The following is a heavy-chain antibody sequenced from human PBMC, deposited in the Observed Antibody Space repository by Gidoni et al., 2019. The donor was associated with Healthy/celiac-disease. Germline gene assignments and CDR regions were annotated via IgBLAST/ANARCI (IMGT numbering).Heavy chain of an antibody. D-gene: IGHD1-26*01. J-gene: IGHJ4*02. V-gene: IGHV2-5*02. CDR3: AHLMGATSKYYFDY. Sequence: QITLKESGPTLVKPTQTLTLTCTFSGFSLSTSGVGVGWIRQPPGKALEWLALIYWDDDKRYSPSLKSRLTITKDTSKNQVVLTMTNMDPVDTATYYCAHLMGATSKYYFDYWGQGTLVTVSS. CDR1: GFSLSTSGVG. CDR2: IYWDDDK.